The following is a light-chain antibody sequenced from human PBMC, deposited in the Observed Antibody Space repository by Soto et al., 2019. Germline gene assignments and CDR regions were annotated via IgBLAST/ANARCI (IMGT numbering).Light chain of an antibody. Sequence: EIVLTQSPGTLSLSPGERATLSFRASQSFGSIYLAWYQQKPGQAPRLLIYGTSSRATGIPDRFSGSGSGTDFSLTISRLEPEDFAVYYCQQYGSSPITFGQGTRLEIK. CDR1: QSFGSIY. CDR3: QQYGSSPIT. J-gene: IGKJ5*01. CDR2: GTS. V-gene: IGKV3-20*01.